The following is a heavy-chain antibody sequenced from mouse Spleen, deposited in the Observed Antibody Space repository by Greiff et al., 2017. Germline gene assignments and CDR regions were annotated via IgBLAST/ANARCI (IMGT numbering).Heavy chain of an antibody. CDR3: AREDLYAMDY. V-gene: IGHV5-4*01. J-gene: IGHJ4*01. Sequence: EVKLVESGGGLVKPGGSLKLSCAASGFTFSSYAMSWVRQTPEKRLEWVATISDGGSYTYYPDNVKGRFTISRDNAKNNLYLQMSHLKSEDTAMYYCAREDLYAMDYWGQGTSVTVSS. CDR1: GFTFSSYA. CDR2: ISDGGSYT.